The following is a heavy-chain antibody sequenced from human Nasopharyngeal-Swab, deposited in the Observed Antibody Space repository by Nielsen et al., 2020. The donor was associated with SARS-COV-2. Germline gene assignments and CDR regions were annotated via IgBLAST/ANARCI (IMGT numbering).Heavy chain of an antibody. V-gene: IGHV3-21*01. CDR3: ARDHLMTVTIPYYYYGMDV. CDR1: GFTFNNAW. J-gene: IGHJ6*02. D-gene: IGHD4-11*01. CDR2: ISSSSSYI. Sequence: GESLKISCAASGFTFNNAWMTWVRQAPGKGLEWVSSISSSSSYIYYADSVKGRFTISRDNAKNSLYLQMNSLRAEDTAVYYCARDHLMTVTIPYYYYGMDVWGQGTTVTVSS.